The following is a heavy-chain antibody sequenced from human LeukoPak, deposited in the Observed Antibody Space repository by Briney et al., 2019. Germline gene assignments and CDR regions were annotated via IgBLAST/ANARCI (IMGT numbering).Heavy chain of an antibody. V-gene: IGHV4-59*08. CDR2: IYYSGST. CDR3: ARLLTYYYDSSGYFNWFDP. J-gene: IGHJ5*02. D-gene: IGHD3-22*01. CDR1: GGSISSYY. Sequence: SGTLSLTCTVSGGSISSYYWSWIRQPPGKGLEWIGYIYYSGSTNYNPSLKSRVTISVDTSKNQFSLKLSSVTAADTAVYYCARLLTYYYDSSGYFNWFDPWGQGTLVTVSS.